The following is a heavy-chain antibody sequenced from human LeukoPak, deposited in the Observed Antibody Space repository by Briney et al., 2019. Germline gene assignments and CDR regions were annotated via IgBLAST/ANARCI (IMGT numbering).Heavy chain of an antibody. CDR2: VFTSGSP. V-gene: IGHV4-61*02. CDR3: ARRWNYKDAFDV. CDR1: VGSISSGTHY. Sequence: PSETLSLTCNVSVGSISSGTHYWTWIRQPVGKGLEWLGRVFTSGSPTYNSSLKSRLTISMDKAKNQFSLKLTSVTAADTAVSYCARRWNYKDAFDVWGQGTMVIGSS. J-gene: IGHJ3*01. D-gene: IGHD1-7*01.